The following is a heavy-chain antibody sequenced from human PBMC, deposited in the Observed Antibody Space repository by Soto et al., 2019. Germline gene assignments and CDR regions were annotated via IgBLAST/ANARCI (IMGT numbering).Heavy chain of an antibody. J-gene: IGHJ3*02. CDR2: ISAYNGNT. V-gene: IGHV1-18*01. Sequence: ASVKVSCKASGYTFTSYGISLVRQAPGQGLEWMGWISAYNGNTNYAQKLQGRVTMTTDTSTSTAYMELRSLRSDDTAVYYCARDLHYDFWSGYSGAFDIWGQGTMVTVSS. D-gene: IGHD3-3*01. CDR1: GYTFTSYG. CDR3: ARDLHYDFWSGYSGAFDI.